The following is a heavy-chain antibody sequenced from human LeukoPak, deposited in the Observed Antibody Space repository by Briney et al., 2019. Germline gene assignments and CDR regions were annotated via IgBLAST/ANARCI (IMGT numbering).Heavy chain of an antibody. D-gene: IGHD3-10*01. V-gene: IGHV5-51*01. CDR2: IYPGDSDT. Sequence: GESLKISCKGSGYSFTSYWIGWVRQMPGKGLEWMGIIYPGDSDTRYSPSFQRQVTISADKSISTAYLQWSSLKASDTAMYYCARHHYHYYGSSTPSDYWGQGTLVTVSS. CDR1: GYSFTSYW. CDR3: ARHHYHYYGSSTPSDY. J-gene: IGHJ4*02.